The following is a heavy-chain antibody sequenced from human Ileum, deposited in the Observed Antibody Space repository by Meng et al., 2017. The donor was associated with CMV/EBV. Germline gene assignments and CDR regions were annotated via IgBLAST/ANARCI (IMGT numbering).Heavy chain of an antibody. J-gene: IGHJ5*02. V-gene: IGHV4-4*07. CDR2: IHPTGTT. CDR3: ARAAARGVPVDL. CDR1: GGSLTSYY. Sequence: QLQLPDAGPRLLQPSEPLSRTSTVTGGSLTSYYWTWIRQPAGKGLEWIGRIHPTGTTDDNPSLRSRVSMSLDKSKNQFSLKLTSVTAADTAVYYCARAAARGVPVDLWGQGTLVTVSS. D-gene: IGHD3-10*01.